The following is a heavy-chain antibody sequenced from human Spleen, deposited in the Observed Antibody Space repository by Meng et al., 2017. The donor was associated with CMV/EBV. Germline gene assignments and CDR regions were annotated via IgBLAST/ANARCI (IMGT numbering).Heavy chain of an antibody. D-gene: IGHD6-13*01. CDR2: ISAYNGNT. CDR1: GYTFTSYG. Sequence: ASVKVSCKASGYTFTSYGISWVRQAPGQGLEWMGWISAYNGNTNYAQKLQGRVTMTTDTSTSTAYMELRSLRSDDTAMYYCARVLGSSWYGGSDYYYGMDVWGQGTTVTVSS. V-gene: IGHV1-18*01. J-gene: IGHJ6*02. CDR3: ARVLGSSWYGGSDYYYGMDV.